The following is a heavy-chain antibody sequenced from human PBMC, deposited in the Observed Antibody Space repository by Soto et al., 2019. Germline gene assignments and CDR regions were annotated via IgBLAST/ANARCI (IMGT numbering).Heavy chain of an antibody. CDR1: GFTFSNYA. Sequence: GGSLRLSCGVSGFTFSNYAMTWVRQAPGKGLEWVSTISSSSSYTYYAESVKGRFTISRDNAKNSLYLQMNSLRAEDTAVYYCARDTVAAGSVFDPWGQGTLVTVSS. D-gene: IGHD6-19*01. CDR2: ISSSSSYT. V-gene: IGHV3-21*01. J-gene: IGHJ5*02. CDR3: ARDTVAAGSVFDP.